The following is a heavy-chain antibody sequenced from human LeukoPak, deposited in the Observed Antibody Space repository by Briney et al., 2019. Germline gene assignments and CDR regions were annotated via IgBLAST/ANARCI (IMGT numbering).Heavy chain of an antibody. D-gene: IGHD3-10*02. CDR3: ARVFAGYFDY. CDR1: GYSISSGYY. J-gene: IGHJ4*02. CDR2: IYHSGST. V-gene: IGHV4-38-2*01. Sequence: SETLSLTCAVSGYSISSGYYWGWIRQPPGKGLEWIGSIYHSGSTYYNPSLKSRVTISVDTSKNQFSLKLSSVTAVDTAVYYCARVFAGYFDYWGQGTLVTVSS.